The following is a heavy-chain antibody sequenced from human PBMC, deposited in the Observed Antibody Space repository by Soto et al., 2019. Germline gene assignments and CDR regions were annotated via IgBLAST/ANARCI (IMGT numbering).Heavy chain of an antibody. CDR3: ARDLGVSEAVAGFDY. J-gene: IGHJ4*02. CDR2: ISSSSSYI. D-gene: IGHD6-19*01. Sequence: GGSLRLSCAASGFTFSSYSMNWVRQAPGTGLESVSSISSSSSYINYADSVKGRFTISRDNAKNSLYLQMNSLRAEDTAVYYCARDLGVSEAVAGFDYWGQGTLVTVSS. CDR1: GFTFSSYS. V-gene: IGHV3-21*01.